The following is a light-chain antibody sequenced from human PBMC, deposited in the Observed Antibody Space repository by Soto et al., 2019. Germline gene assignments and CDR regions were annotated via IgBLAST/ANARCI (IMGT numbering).Light chain of an antibody. CDR1: QSISGW. J-gene: IGKJ1*01. CDR3: QQYNDYWT. V-gene: IGKV1-5*01. CDR2: DSS. Sequence: DTQLTQSPSTLSASVGDRVTITCRASQSISGWLAWYQQKPGKAPTLLIYDSSTLESGVPSRFSGSGSGTEFTLSISSLQPDEFATYFCQQYNDYWTFGQGTRVTIK.